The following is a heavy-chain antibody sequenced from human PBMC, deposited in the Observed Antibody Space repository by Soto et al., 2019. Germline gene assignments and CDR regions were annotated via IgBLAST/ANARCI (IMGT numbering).Heavy chain of an antibody. Sequence: QVQLLESGPTLVKPSETLFLTCSVSGDSLNNNWWTWIRQAPGTAPELVGYIYYKGDTRYNPSLESRVTISLDTPNNQISLELRSVTGADTAVYFCARGSLVYDSWGQGILVTVSA. J-gene: IGHJ4*02. CDR1: GDSLNNNW. CDR2: IYYKGDT. V-gene: IGHV4-59*01. CDR3: ARGSLVYDS. D-gene: IGHD3-16*01.